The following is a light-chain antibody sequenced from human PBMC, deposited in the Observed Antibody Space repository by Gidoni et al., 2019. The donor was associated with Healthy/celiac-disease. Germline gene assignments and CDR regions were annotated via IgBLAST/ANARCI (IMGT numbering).Light chain of an antibody. J-gene: IGKJ1*01. V-gene: IGKV2-28*01. CDR2: LGS. CDR1: QSLLHSNVYNY. CDR3: MQALQNPWT. Sequence: DIVMTHSPLTLPVTTGVPSSISCRSSQSLLHSNVYNYLAWYLQKPGQSPQLLIYLGSNRASGVPDRFSGSGSGTDFKMKISRVEAEDVGVYYCMQALQNPWTFGQGTKVEIK.